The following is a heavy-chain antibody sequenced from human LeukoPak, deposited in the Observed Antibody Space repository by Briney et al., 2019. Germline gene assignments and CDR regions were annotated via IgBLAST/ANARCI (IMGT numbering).Heavy chain of an antibody. CDR1: GFSFSTYV. D-gene: IGHD3-16*01. CDR3: ARGGGLDV. Sequence: PGGSLRLSCGASGFSFSTYVMNWVRQAPGKGLEWVASINHNGNVNYYVDSVKGRFTISRDNAKNSLSLQMSNVRAEDTALYFCARGGGLDVWGQGATVTVSS. CDR2: INHNGNVN. V-gene: IGHV3-7*03. J-gene: IGHJ6*02.